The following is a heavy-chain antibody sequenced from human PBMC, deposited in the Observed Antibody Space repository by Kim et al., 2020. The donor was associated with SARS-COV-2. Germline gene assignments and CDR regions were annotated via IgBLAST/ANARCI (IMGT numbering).Heavy chain of an antibody. CDR2: IIPIFGTA. Sequence: VKVSCKASGGTFSSYAISWVRQAPGQGLEWMGGIIPIFGTANYAQKFQGRVTITADESTSTAYMELSSLRSEDTAVYYCARVEAFGFRELLKGWFDPWGQGTLVTVSS. CDR1: GGTFSSYA. J-gene: IGHJ5*02. CDR3: ARVEAFGFRELLKGWFDP. V-gene: IGHV1-69*01. D-gene: IGHD3-10*01.